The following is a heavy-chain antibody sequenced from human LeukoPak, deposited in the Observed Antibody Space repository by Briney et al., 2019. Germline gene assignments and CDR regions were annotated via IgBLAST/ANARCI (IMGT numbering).Heavy chain of an antibody. Sequence: SETLSLTCTVSGGSISSCYWSWIRQPPGKGLEWIGYIYYSGSTNYNPSLKSRVTISVDTSKNQFSLKLCSVTAADTAVYYCARGCSGGSCYPSSRYYYYYYMDVWGKGTTVTVSS. J-gene: IGHJ6*03. D-gene: IGHD2-15*01. CDR1: GGSISSCY. CDR2: IYYSGST. CDR3: ARGCSGGSCYPSSRYYYYYYMDV. V-gene: IGHV4-59*01.